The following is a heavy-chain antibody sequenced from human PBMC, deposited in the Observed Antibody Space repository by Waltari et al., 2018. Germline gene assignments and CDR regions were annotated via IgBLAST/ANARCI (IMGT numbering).Heavy chain of an antibody. D-gene: IGHD2-15*01. CDR1: GYSTSVGDF. J-gene: IGHJ4*02. CDR2: IYPGGDT. Sequence: QLHLQESGPGLLKPSETLSLTCAVPGYSTSVGDFWGWIRQPPGKGLEWIGSIYPGGDTYFNPSLKSRVTISVDKSKNQYSLNLRSMTAADTAVYYCARRGRLSSYFFDYWGQGTLVTVSS. V-gene: IGHV4-38-2*01. CDR3: ARRGRLSSYFFDY.